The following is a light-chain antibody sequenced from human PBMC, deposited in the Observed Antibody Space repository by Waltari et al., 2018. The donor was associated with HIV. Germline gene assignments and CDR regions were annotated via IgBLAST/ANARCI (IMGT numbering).Light chain of an antibody. J-gene: IGLJ2*01. CDR3: ASFTGDDTVL. Sequence: SAVTQPASVSGLPGQSVTISCTGGDSDFGLYNYVSWYQHHPGKVPRLILFDVDSRAPGISDRFSGSKSGPTASLNIAGLRAEDEADYYCASFTGDDTVLFGGGSKVTVL. CDR2: DVD. CDR1: DSDFGLYNY. V-gene: IGLV2-14*01.